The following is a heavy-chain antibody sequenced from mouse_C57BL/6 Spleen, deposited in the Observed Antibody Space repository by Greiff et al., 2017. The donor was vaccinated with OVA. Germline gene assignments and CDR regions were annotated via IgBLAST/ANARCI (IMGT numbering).Heavy chain of an antibody. CDR2: IDPETGGT. J-gene: IGHJ1*03. CDR3: TRGGSSYWYFDV. Sequence: QVQLQQSGAELVRPGASVTLSCKASGYTFTDYDMHWVKQTPVHGLEWIGAIDPETGGTAYNQKFKGKAILTADKSSSTAYMELRSLTSEDSAVYYCTRGGSSYWYFDVWGTGTTVTVSS. D-gene: IGHD1-1*01. V-gene: IGHV1-15*01. CDR1: GYTFTDYD.